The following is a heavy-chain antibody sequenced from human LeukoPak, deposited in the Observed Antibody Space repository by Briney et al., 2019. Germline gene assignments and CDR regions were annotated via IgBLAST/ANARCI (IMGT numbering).Heavy chain of an antibody. V-gene: IGHV4-61*05. CDR2: IYYNGNT. D-gene: IGHD1-26*01. CDR3: ARGRSNYYGMDV. Sequence: SETLSLTCTVSGGSISSSSYYWDWIRRPPGKGLEWIGYIYYNGNTNYSPSLKSRVTMSVDTSKNLFSLKVSSVTAADTAVYYCARGRSNYYGMDVWGQGTTVTVSS. J-gene: IGHJ6*02. CDR1: GGSISSSSYY.